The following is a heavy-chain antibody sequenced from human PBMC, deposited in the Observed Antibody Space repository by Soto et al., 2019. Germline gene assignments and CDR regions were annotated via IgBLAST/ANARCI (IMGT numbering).Heavy chain of an antibody. J-gene: IGHJ3*02. Sequence: GGSLRLSCAASGFTFSSYAMHWVRQAPGKGLEWVAVISYDGSNKYYADSVKGRFTISRDNSKNTLYLQMNSLRAEDTAVYYCARDRALRNWNDNDAFDIWGQGTMVTVSS. V-gene: IGHV3-30-3*01. CDR2: ISYDGSNK. D-gene: IGHD3-22*01. CDR1: GFTFSSYA. CDR3: ARDRALRNWNDNDAFDI.